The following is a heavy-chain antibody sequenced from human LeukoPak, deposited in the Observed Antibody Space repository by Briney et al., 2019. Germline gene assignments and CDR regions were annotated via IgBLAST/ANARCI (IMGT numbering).Heavy chain of an antibody. CDR1: GGSISSYY. Sequence: SETLSLTCTVSGGSISSYYWSWIRQPAGKGLEWIGRIYTSGSTNYNPSLKSRVTMSVDTSKNQFSLKLSSVTAADTAVYYCARRKPGYSYGRSDFDYWGQGTLVTVSS. CDR2: IYTSGST. D-gene: IGHD5-18*01. CDR3: ARRKPGYSYGRSDFDY. J-gene: IGHJ4*02. V-gene: IGHV4-4*07.